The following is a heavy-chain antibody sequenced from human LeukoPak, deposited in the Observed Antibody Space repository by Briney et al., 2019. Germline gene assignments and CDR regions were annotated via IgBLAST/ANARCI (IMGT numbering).Heavy chain of an antibody. D-gene: IGHD3-10*01. CDR3: ARDKQFRGYYYYMDV. CDR1: GFPFSSYW. J-gene: IGHJ6*03. CDR2: IKQDGSEK. Sequence: GGSLRLFCAASGFPFSSYWMSWGRQAPGKGVEGVANIKQDGSEKYYVYSVKGRFTISRDNAKNSLYLQMNSLRAEDTAVYYCARDKQFRGYYYYMDVWGKGTTVTVSS. V-gene: IGHV3-7*01.